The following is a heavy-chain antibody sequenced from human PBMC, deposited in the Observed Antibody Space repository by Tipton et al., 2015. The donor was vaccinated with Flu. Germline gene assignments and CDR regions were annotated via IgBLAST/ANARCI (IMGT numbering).Heavy chain of an antibody. CDR2: ISTSGGTV. D-gene: IGHD3-16*01. V-gene: IGHV3-48*03. Sequence: SLRLSCEVSGFSFSNYEMHWVRQAPGKGPEWLSYISTSGGTVYYAASVKGRYSASRDNANNLLYLQMSSLRAEDTAVYHCARFAGGPWGQGTLVTVSS. CDR3: ARFAGGP. J-gene: IGHJ5*02. CDR1: GFSFSNYE.